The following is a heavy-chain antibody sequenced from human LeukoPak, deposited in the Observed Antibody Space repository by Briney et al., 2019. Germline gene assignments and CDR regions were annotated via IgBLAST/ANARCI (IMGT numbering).Heavy chain of an antibody. CDR1: GFTFDDYA. V-gene: IGHV3-9*01. Sequence: GGSLRLSCAASGFTFDDYAMHWVRQAPGKGLEWVSGISWNSGSIGYADSVKGRFTISRDNAKNSLYLQMNSLRAEDAALYYCAKDIRQQLVRGANWFDPWGQGTLVTVSS. CDR3: AKDIRQQLVRGANWFDP. J-gene: IGHJ5*02. D-gene: IGHD6-13*01. CDR2: ISWNSGSI.